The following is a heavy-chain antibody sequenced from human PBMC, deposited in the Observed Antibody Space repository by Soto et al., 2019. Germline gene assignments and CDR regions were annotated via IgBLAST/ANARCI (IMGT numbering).Heavy chain of an antibody. J-gene: IGHJ6*02. Sequence: SETLSLTCTVSGGSISSYYWSWIRQPPGKGLEWIGYIYYSGSTNYNPSLKSRVTISVDTSKNQFSLKLSSVTAADTAVYYCARLELLWFGEPHDYYYGMDVWGQGTTVTVSS. D-gene: IGHD3-10*01. CDR1: GGSISSYY. V-gene: IGHV4-59*08. CDR2: IYYSGST. CDR3: ARLELLWFGEPHDYYYGMDV.